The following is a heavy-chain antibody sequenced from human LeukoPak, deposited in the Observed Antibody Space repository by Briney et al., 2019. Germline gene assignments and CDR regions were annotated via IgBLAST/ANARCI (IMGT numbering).Heavy chain of an antibody. CDR1: GGSISSGGYS. CDR3: ARVSSGPLEYFDY. D-gene: IGHD3-22*01. V-gene: IGHV4-30-2*01. J-gene: IGHJ4*02. CDR2: IYHSGST. Sequence: SETLSLTCAVSGGSISSGGYSWSWIRQPPGKGLEWIGYIYHSGSTYYNPSLKSRVTISVDTSKNQFSLKLSSVTAADTAVYYCARVSSGPLEYFDYWGQGTLVTVSS.